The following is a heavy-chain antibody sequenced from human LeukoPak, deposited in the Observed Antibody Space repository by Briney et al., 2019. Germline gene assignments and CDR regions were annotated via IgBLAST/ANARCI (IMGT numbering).Heavy chain of an antibody. CDR2: ISSSGSTI. D-gene: IGHD3-22*01. CDR1: GFTFSDYY. J-gene: IGHJ4*02. CDR3: ARHYYYDSSGYYSFDY. V-gene: IGHV3-11*01. Sequence: GGSLRLSCAASGFTFSDYYMSWIRQAPGKGLEWVSYISSSGSTIYYADSVKGRSTISRDNAKNSLYLQMNSLRAEDTAVYYCARHYYYDSSGYYSFDYWGQGTLVTVSS.